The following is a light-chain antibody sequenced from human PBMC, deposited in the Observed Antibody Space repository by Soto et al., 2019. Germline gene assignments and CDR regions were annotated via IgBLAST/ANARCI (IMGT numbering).Light chain of an antibody. CDR1: QSVSSSY. Sequence: EIVLTQSPATLSLSPGERATLSCRASQSVSSSYLAWYQQKPGQAPRLLIYGASSRATGIPDRFSGSGSGTDFTLTISRLEPEDFAVYYCQQYVTSPLTFGGGTKVDIK. J-gene: IGKJ4*01. CDR2: GAS. V-gene: IGKV3-20*01. CDR3: QQYVTSPLT.